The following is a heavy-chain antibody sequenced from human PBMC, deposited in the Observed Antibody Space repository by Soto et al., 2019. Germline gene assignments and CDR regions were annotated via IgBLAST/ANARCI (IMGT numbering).Heavy chain of an antibody. J-gene: IGHJ6*02. V-gene: IGHV1-18*01. Sequence: ASVKVSCKASGYTFTSYGISWVRQAPGQGLEWMGWISAYNGNTNYAQKLQGRVTMTTDTSTSTAYMELRSLRSDDTVVYYCARDRRDIYYYGMDVWGQGTTVTVSS. D-gene: IGHD2-15*01. CDR1: GYTFTSYG. CDR2: ISAYNGNT. CDR3: ARDRRDIYYYGMDV.